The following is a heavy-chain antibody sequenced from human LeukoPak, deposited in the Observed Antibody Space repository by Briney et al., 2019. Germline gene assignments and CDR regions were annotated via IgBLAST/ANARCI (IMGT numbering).Heavy chain of an antibody. V-gene: IGHV3-66*01. Sequence: GGSLRFSWPASGYTFSNTYMSWVRQAPGKGLEWVSVIYSGGSTYYADSVKGRFTISRDNSKNTVDLQMNSLRAEDTAVYFCARGLYGSGTGDSWGLGTLVTVSS. CDR1: GYTFSNTY. CDR2: IYSGGST. J-gene: IGHJ4*02. CDR3: ARGLYGSGTGDS. D-gene: IGHD3-10*01.